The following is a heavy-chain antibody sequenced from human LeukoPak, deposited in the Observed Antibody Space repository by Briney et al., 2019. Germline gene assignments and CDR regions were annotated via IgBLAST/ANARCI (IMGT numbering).Heavy chain of an antibody. Sequence: GGSLRLSCAASGFTFSSNAMSWVRQAPGKGLEWVSSVSGSGGSTYYADSVKGRFTISRDNSKNTLYLQMNSLKTEDTAVYYCSTTYYYDSSEGYWGQGTLVTVSS. CDR3: STTYYYDSSEGY. V-gene: IGHV3-23*01. CDR2: VSGSGGST. J-gene: IGHJ4*02. D-gene: IGHD3-22*01. CDR1: GFTFSSNA.